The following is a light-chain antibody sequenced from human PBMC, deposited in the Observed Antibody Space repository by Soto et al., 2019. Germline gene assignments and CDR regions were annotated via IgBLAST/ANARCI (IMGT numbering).Light chain of an antibody. CDR3: QQYNSYPPT. CDR1: QSIGSW. CDR2: KAS. J-gene: IGKJ1*01. V-gene: IGKV1-5*03. Sequence: DIQMTHSPSTLSASVGDRVTLTCRASQSIGSWLAWYQQKPGKAPKLLIYKASSLESGVPSRFSGSGSGTEVGVNISRLQPDDCATYYCQQYNSYPPTFGPGTKV.